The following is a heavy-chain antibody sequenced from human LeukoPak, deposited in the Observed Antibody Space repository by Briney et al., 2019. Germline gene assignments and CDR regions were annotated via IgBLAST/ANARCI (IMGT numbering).Heavy chain of an antibody. CDR1: GASISSGLDY. J-gene: IGHJ4*02. CDR2: VFTSGST. Sequence: SETLSLTCTVSGASISSGLDYWSWIRQPAGKGLEWIGRVFTSGSTSYGPSLKSRVTISIDTSKKQFSLELNSVTAADTAVYYCARYGYKLGLYYFDYWGQGILVTVSS. V-gene: IGHV4-61*02. D-gene: IGHD5-12*01. CDR3: ARYGYKLGLYYFDY.